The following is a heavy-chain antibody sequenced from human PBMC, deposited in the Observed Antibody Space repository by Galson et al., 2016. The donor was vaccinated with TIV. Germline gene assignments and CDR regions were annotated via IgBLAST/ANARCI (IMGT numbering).Heavy chain of an antibody. J-gene: IGHJ3*01. V-gene: IGHV3-23*01. CDR1: GFTVDSNY. Sequence: SLRLSCAASGFTVDSNYMTWVRLAPGKGLEWVSSISLSGAYTFYADSVKGRFSISRDKSKSTLYLILNSLRVEDTAMYYCAKPGKSGDYSWDAFDVWGQGTMVTVSS. CDR3: AKPGKSGDYSWDAFDV. CDR2: ISLSGAYT. D-gene: IGHD2-21*02.